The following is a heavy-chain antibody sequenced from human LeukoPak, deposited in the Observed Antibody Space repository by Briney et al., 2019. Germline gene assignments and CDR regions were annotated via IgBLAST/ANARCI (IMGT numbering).Heavy chain of an antibody. V-gene: IGHV3-21*01. Sequence: PGGSLRLSCAASGFTFSSYSMNWVRQAPGKGLEWVSSISSSSTYIYYADSVKGRFTISRDNAKNSLYLQMNSLRAEDTAVYYCAKDPHYYGSGSYPYYFDYWGQGTLVTVSS. CDR3: AKDPHYYGSGSYPYYFDY. CDR2: ISSSSTYI. CDR1: GFTFSSYS. D-gene: IGHD3-10*01. J-gene: IGHJ4*02.